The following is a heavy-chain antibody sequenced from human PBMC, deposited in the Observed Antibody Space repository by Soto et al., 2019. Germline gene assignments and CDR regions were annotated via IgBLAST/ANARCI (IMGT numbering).Heavy chain of an antibody. CDR1: GFTFNDYD. J-gene: IGHJ6*02. Sequence: VQLLESGGGLVQPGGSLRLSCVASGFTFNDYDMNWVRQAPGKGLEWVSGISGSGDATYYAGSLKGRFTISTDISKNKLYLQRNRLQAEDTAVYYCAKVRGHYYYGMDVWGQGTTVTVSS. D-gene: IGHD3-10*01. CDR2: ISGSGDAT. CDR3: AKVRGHYYYGMDV. V-gene: IGHV3-23*01.